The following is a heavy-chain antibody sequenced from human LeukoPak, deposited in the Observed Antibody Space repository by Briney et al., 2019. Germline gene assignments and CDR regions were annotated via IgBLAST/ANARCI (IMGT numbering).Heavy chain of an antibody. D-gene: IGHD6-19*01. CDR2: IYYSGCT. J-gene: IGHJ3*02. Sequence: SETLSLTCTVSGGSISSSSYYWGWIRQPPGTGLEWIGSIYYSGCTYYNPSLKSRVTISVDTSKNQFSLKLSSVTAADTAVYYCARHRIAVAGLDAFDIWGQGTMVTVSS. CDR1: GGSISSSSYY. V-gene: IGHV4-39*01. CDR3: ARHRIAVAGLDAFDI.